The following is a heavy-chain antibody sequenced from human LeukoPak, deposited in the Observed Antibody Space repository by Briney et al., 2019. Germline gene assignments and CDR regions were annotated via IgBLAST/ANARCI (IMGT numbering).Heavy chain of an antibody. D-gene: IGHD3-9*01. J-gene: IGHJ5*02. CDR1: GGSFSGYY. CDR2: INHSGST. Sequence: SETLSLTCAVYGGSFSGYYWSWIRQPPGKGXEWIGEINHSGSTNYNPSLKSRVTISVDTSKNQFSLKLSSVTAADTAVYYCARRPGILRYFDWSNWFDPWGQGTLVTVSS. CDR3: ARRPGILRYFDWSNWFDP. V-gene: IGHV4-34*01.